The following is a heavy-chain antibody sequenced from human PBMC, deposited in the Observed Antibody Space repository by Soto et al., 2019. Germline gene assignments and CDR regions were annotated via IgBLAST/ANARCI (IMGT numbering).Heavy chain of an antibody. Sequence: QVQLVESGGGLVKSGGSLRLSCAASGFTFSDYYMSWIRQAPGKGLEWVSHISSSGRTIYYADSVKGRFTISRDNAKNSLYLQMNSLRAEDTAVYYCARIYSRSSNLDYWGQGTLVTVSS. V-gene: IGHV3-11*01. CDR2: ISSSGRTI. CDR3: ARIYSRSSNLDY. D-gene: IGHD6-6*01. J-gene: IGHJ4*02. CDR1: GFTFSDYY.